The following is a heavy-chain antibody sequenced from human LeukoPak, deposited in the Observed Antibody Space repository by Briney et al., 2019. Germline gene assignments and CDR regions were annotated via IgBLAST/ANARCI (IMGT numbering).Heavy chain of an antibody. CDR1: GFTFSSYW. V-gene: IGHV3-7*03. CDR2: IKQDGSEK. Sequence: PGGSLRLSCEVSGFTFSSYWMSWVRQAPGKGLEWVANIKQDGSEKYYVDPVKGRFSISRDNAKNSLYLQMNSLRAEDTAVYYCVRDLDYWGQGTLVTVSS. J-gene: IGHJ4*02. CDR3: VRDLDY.